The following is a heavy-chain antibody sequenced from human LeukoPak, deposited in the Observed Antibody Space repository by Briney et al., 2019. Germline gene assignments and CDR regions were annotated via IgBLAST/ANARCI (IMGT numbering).Heavy chain of an antibody. CDR3: AKRPSIIVGVSNWFDP. CDR2: ISSSRTYI. Sequence: GGSLRLSCAASGFPFSSYSMNWVRQAPGKGLEWVSSISSSRTYIYYADSVKGRFTISRDNAKNTLYLQMNSLRAEDAAVYYCAKRPSIIVGVSNWFDPWGQGTLVTVSS. V-gene: IGHV3-21*04. J-gene: IGHJ5*02. D-gene: IGHD1-26*01. CDR1: GFPFSSYS.